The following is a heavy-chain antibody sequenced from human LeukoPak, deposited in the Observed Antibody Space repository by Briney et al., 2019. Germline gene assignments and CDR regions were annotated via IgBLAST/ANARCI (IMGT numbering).Heavy chain of an antibody. D-gene: IGHD2-15*01. CDR2: IYYSGST. V-gene: IGHV4-59*01. CDR3: ARAGGWRSPFDP. J-gene: IGHJ5*02. Sequence: SETLSLTCTVSGGSISSYYWSWIRQPPGKGLEWIGYIYYSGSTNYNPSLKSQVTISVDTSKNQFSLKLSSVTAADTAVYYCARAGGWRSPFDPWGQGTLVTVSS. CDR1: GGSISSYY.